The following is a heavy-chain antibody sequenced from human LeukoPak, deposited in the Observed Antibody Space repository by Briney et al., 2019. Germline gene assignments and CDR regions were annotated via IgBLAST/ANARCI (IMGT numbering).Heavy chain of an antibody. CDR1: GFTFSSYA. D-gene: IGHD6-13*01. Sequence: GGSLRLSCAASGFTFSSYAMSWVRQAPGKGLEWVSAISGSGGSTYYADSVKGRFTISRDNSKNTLYLQMNSLRAEDTAVYYCARVRQPMRNFDYWGQGTLVTVSS. V-gene: IGHV3-23*01. J-gene: IGHJ4*02. CDR3: ARVRQPMRNFDY. CDR2: ISGSGGST.